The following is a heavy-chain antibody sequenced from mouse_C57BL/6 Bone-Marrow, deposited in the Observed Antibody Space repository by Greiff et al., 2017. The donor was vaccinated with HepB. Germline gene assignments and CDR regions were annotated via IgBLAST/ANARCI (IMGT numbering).Heavy chain of an antibody. Sequence: VQLKESGAELVRPGASVKLSCTASGFNIKDDYMHWVKQRPEQGLEWIGWIDPENGDTEYASKFQGKATITADTSSNTAYLQLSSLTSEDTAVYYCTLILDSSASYAMDYWGQGTSVTVSS. V-gene: IGHV14-4*01. J-gene: IGHJ4*01. CDR3: TLILDSSASYAMDY. CDR2: IDPENGDT. CDR1: GFNIKDDY. D-gene: IGHD3-2*02.